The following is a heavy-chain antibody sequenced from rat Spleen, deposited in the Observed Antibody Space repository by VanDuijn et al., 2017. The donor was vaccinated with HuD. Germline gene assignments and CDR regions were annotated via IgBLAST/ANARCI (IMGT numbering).Heavy chain of an antibody. CDR2: INYSGST. CDR3: DANYDGTYYYFDY. D-gene: IGHD1-12*02. Sequence: EVQLQESGPGLVKPSQSLSLTCSVTDFSITNNYWGWIRKFPGNKMEWIGHINYSGSTSYNPSLKSRISITRDTSKNQFFLQVNSVTTEDTATYYCDANYDGTYYYFDYWGQGVMVTVSS. V-gene: IGHV3-1*01. J-gene: IGHJ2*01. CDR1: DFSITNNY.